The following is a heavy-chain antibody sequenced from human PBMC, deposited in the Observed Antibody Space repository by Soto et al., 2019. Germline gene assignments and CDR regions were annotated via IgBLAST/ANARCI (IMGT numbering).Heavy chain of an antibody. Sequence: GGSLRLSCAASGFTFSSYAMSWVRQAPGKGLEWVSAISGSGGSTYYADSVKGRFTISRDNSKNTLYLQMNSLRAEDTAVYYCAKDSWSSSWPYWFDPWGQGTLVTVSS. J-gene: IGHJ5*02. V-gene: IGHV3-23*01. CDR3: AKDSWSSSWPYWFDP. CDR2: ISGSGGST. D-gene: IGHD6-13*01. CDR1: GFTFSSYA.